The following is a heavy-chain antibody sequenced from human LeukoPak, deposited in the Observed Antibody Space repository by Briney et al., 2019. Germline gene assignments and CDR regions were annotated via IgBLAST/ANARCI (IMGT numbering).Heavy chain of an antibody. CDR1: GFTFSSYG. Sequence: PGRSLRLSCAASGFTFSSYGMHWVRQAPGKGLEWVAVIWYDGSNKYYADSVKGRFTTSRDNSKNTLYLQMNSLRAEDTAVYYCAKEGIYCSGGSCYFDYWGQGTLVTVSS. V-gene: IGHV3-33*06. CDR2: IWYDGSNK. D-gene: IGHD2-15*01. CDR3: AKEGIYCSGGSCYFDY. J-gene: IGHJ4*02.